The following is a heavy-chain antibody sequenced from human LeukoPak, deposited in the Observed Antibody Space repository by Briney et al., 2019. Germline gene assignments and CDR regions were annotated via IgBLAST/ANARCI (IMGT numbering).Heavy chain of an antibody. J-gene: IGHJ6*02. CDR3: ATGLDYDILTGPSV. V-gene: IGHV3-9*01. CDR1: GFTFDDYA. Sequence: GRSLRLSCAASGFTFDDYAMHWVRQAPGKGLEWVSGISWNSGSIGYADSVKGRFTISRDNAKNSLYLQMNSLRAEDTALYYCATGLDYDILTGPSVWGQGTTVTVSS. D-gene: IGHD3-9*01. CDR2: ISWNSGSI.